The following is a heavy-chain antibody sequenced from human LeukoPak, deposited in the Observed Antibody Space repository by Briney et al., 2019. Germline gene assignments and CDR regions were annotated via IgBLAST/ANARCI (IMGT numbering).Heavy chain of an antibody. D-gene: IGHD3-10*01. J-gene: IGHJ5*02. CDR1: GYTFTGYY. V-gene: IGHV1-2*02. CDR2: INPNSGGT. CDR3: ARAASLLWFGELHNWFDP. Sequence: ASVKVSCKASGYTFTGYYMHWVRQAPGQGLEWMGWINPNSGGTNYAQKFQGRVTMTRDTSISTAYMELSRLRSDDTAVYYCARAASLLWFGELHNWFDPWGQGTLVTVSS.